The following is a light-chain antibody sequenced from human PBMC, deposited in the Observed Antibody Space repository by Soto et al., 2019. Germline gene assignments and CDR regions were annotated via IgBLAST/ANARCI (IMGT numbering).Light chain of an antibody. CDR3: QSYDTSLSGVI. Sequence: QSVLTQTPSVSGAPGQKITMSCTGSSSNIGAGYDVHWYQQVPGAAPRLLIYADNNRPSGVPDRFSASKSGTSASLAITGLQGEDDAHYYCQSYDTSLSGVIFGAGTKLTVL. CDR1: SSNIGAGYD. V-gene: IGLV1-40*01. CDR2: ADN. J-gene: IGLJ2*01.